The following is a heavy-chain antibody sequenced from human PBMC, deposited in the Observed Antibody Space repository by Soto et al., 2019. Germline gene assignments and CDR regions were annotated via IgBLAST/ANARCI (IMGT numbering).Heavy chain of an antibody. CDR3: AREVLGWFGEFLEEYYYQGMDV. V-gene: IGHV3-7*05. J-gene: IGHJ6*02. CDR1: GFTLSSYW. Sequence: EVQVVESGGGLVQPGGSLRLSCAASGFTLSSYWMTWVRQAPGKGLEWVANIKEDGSETYDVDSVKGRFTISRDNAKNSLYLQLNSLRAEDTAVYYCAREVLGWFGEFLEEYYYQGMDVWGQGTTVTVS. CDR2: IKEDGSET. D-gene: IGHD3-10*01.